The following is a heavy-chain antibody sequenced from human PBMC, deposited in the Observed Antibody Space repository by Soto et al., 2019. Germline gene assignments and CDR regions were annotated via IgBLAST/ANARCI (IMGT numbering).Heavy chain of an antibody. CDR2: IIPIFGTA. Sequence: SVKVSCKASGGTFSSYAISWVRQAPGQGLEWMGGIIPIFGTANYAQKFQGRVTITADESTSTAYMELSSLRSEDAAVYYCANRGRYYDFWSGYYTWGQGTLVTVSS. J-gene: IGHJ5*02. CDR1: GGTFSSYA. V-gene: IGHV1-69*13. D-gene: IGHD3-3*01. CDR3: ANRGRYYDFWSGYYT.